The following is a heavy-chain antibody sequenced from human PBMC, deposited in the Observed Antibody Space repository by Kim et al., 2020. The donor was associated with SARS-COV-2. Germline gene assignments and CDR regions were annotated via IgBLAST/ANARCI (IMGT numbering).Heavy chain of an antibody. D-gene: IGHD2-2*01. V-gene: IGHV3-23*01. CDR2: ISGSGGST. CDR1: GFTFSSYA. Sequence: GGSLRLSCAASGFTFSSYAMSWVRQAPGKGLEWVSAISGSGGSTYYADSVKGRFTISRDNSKNTLYLQMNSLRAEDTAVYYCAKDGALDIVVVPAATEFDYWGQGTLVTVSS. J-gene: IGHJ4*02. CDR3: AKDGALDIVVVPAATEFDY.